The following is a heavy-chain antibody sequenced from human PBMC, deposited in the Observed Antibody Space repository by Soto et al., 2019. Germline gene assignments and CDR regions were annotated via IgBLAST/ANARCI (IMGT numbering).Heavy chain of an antibody. J-gene: IGHJ4*02. CDR1: GTSLSGYY. V-gene: IGHV4-34*01. CDR2: INHSGNT. D-gene: IGHD1-26*01. CDR3: ARHHVRGRTIAGAAEF. Sequence: QVQLQQWGAGLLKPSETLSLTCAVYGTSLSGYYWSGIRQPPGKALEWIGEINHSGNTNYNPSLKSRVTISVDTSKNHLFLNLSSVTAADTAMYYCARHHVRGRTIAGAAEFWGQGTLVTVSS.